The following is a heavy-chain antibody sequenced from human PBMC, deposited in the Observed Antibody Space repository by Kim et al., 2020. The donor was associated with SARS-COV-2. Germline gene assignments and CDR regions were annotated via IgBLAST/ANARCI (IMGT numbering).Heavy chain of an antibody. J-gene: IGHJ4*02. Sequence: GGSLRLSCAASGFTFSSYGMHWVRQAPGKGLEWVAVISHDGRNQFYGDSVKGRFTISRDNSKNRLYLQMNSLRAEDTAVYYCAKNRPGVDIGMDLDCWGQGTLVTVSS. CDR3: AKNRPGVDIGMDLDC. D-gene: IGHD5-18*01. CDR2: ISHDGRNQ. CDR1: GFTFSSYG. V-gene: IGHV3-30*18.